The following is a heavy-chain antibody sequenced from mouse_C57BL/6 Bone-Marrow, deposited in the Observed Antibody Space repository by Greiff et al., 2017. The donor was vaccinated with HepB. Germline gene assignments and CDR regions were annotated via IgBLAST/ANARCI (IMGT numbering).Heavy chain of an antibody. V-gene: IGHV1-54*01. J-gene: IGHJ2*01. D-gene: IGHD2-2*01. CDR2: INPGSGGT. CDR3: ARGGALYGFYFDY. CDR1: GYAFTNYL. Sequence: VKLQESGAELVRPGTSVKVSCKASGYAFTNYLIEWVKQRPGQGLEWIGVINPGSGGTIYNEKFKGKATLTADKSSSTAYMQLSSLTSEDSAVYFCARGGALYGFYFDYWGQGTTLTVSS.